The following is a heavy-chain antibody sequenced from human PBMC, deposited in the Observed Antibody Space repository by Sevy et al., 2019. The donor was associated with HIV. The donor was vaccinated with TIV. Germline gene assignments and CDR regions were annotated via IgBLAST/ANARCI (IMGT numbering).Heavy chain of an antibody. CDR3: AREGCSKPHDY. J-gene: IGHJ4*02. V-gene: IGHV3-23*01. Sequence: GGSLRLSCVASGFTFSKYSMSWVRQTPGKGLEWVSTLSFACGRINYADSVKGRFTMSRDDSRNTFYLQMDSLRVEDTAIYYCAREGCSKPHDYWGQGTLVTVSS. CDR1: GFTFSKYS. CDR2: LSFACGRI. D-gene: IGHD2-2*01.